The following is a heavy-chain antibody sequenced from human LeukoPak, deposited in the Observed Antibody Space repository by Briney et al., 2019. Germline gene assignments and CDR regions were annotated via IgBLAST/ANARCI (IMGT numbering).Heavy chain of an antibody. Sequence: SETLSLTCSVSGGSLRPYHWSWIRQTPGKGLEWIAYMYYNGFSKYNPSLKSRVTISVDTSKNQFSLKLSSVTAADTAVYYCATYHFRGATHYFDYWGQGILVTVSS. CDR2: MYYNGFS. V-gene: IGHV4-59*01. J-gene: IGHJ4*02. CDR3: ATYHFRGATHYFDY. D-gene: IGHD3-10*02. CDR1: GGSLRPYH.